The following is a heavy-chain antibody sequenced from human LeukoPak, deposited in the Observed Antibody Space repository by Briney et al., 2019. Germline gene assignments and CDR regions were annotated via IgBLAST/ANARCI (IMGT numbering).Heavy chain of an antibody. Sequence: GVSLKISCKGSGYSFTSYWNGWVRQMPGKDLERMGTIYPGDSDTRYSPSFQGQVTISADKSISTAYLQWSSLRASDTAMYYCARQGSIAARRDLDYWGQGTLVTGSS. CDR3: ARQGSIAARRDLDY. CDR2: IYPGDSDT. J-gene: IGHJ4*02. V-gene: IGHV5-51*01. D-gene: IGHD6-6*01. CDR1: GYSFTSYW.